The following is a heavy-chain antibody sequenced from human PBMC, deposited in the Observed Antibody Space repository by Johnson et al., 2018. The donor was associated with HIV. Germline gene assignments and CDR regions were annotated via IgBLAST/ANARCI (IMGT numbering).Heavy chain of an antibody. Sequence: VQLVESGGGLVQPGGSLRLSCAASGFTFSNFPMHWVRQAPGKGLEYVSSISNTGDSPYYANSVNARFTISRDNSKNTLYLQMGSLRVEDMATYYCARARAKVVAGLDAFDIWGQGTMVTVSS. CDR3: ARARAKVVAGLDAFDI. D-gene: IGHD6-19*01. CDR1: GFTFSNFP. CDR2: ISNTGDSP. V-gene: IGHV3-64*01. J-gene: IGHJ3*02.